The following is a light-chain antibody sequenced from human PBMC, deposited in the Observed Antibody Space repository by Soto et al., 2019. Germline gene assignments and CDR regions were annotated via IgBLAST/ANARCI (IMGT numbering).Light chain of an antibody. CDR2: NVS. V-gene: IGLV2-11*01. Sequence: QSALTQPRSVSGSPGQSVTISCTGTSSDVGGYNYVSWYQQHPGKSPKLIIYNVSKRPSGVPYRFSGSKSGNTASLTISGLQSDNESNYYCFSYAASTSVFGTGPKQTVL. J-gene: IGLJ1*01. CDR3: FSYAASTSV. CDR1: SSDVGGYNY.